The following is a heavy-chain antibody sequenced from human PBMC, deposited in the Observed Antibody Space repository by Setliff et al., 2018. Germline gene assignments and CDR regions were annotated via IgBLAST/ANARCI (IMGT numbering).Heavy chain of an antibody. Sequence: ASVKVSCKASGYTFTNYGISWVRQAPGQGLEWMAYINAYNGDTYYAENLQVRVTVSTDTSTTTTYMELRNLRSDDTAVYYCARINFYDSTAYYYAPHYWGQGTLVTVSS. D-gene: IGHD3-22*01. V-gene: IGHV1-18*01. J-gene: IGHJ4*02. CDR1: GYTFTNYG. CDR2: INAYNGDT. CDR3: ARINFYDSTAYYYAPHY.